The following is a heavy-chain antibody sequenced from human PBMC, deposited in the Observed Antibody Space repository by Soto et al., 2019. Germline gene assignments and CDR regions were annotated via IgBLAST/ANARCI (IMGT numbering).Heavy chain of an antibody. CDR1: GYTFTSYY. J-gene: IGHJ3*02. D-gene: IGHD3-22*01. Sequence: GASVKVSCKASGYTFTSYYMHWVRQAPGQGLEWMGIINPSGGSTSYAQKFQGRVTMTRNTSTSTAYMELSSLRSEDTAVYYCARGPYYYDSSGYYYVYDAFDIWGQGTMVTVSS. V-gene: IGHV1-46*01. CDR2: INPSGGST. CDR3: ARGPYYYDSSGYYYVYDAFDI.